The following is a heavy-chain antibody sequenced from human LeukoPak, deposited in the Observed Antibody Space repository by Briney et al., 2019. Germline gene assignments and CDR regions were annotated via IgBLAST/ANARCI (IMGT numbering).Heavy chain of an antibody. Sequence: PGGSLRLSCAASGFTFSSYSMNWVRQAPGKGLEWVSSISSSSSYIYYADSVKGRFTISRDNAKNSLYLQMNSLRAEDTAVYYCARDQSHGIYYNYYGMDVWGQGTTVTVSS. J-gene: IGHJ6*02. CDR1: GFTFSSYS. CDR3: ARDQSHGIYYNYYGMDV. CDR2: ISSSSSYI. D-gene: IGHD1-14*01. V-gene: IGHV3-21*01.